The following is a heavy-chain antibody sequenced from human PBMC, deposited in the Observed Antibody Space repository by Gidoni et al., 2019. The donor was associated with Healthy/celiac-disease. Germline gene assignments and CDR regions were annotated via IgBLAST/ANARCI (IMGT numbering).Heavy chain of an antibody. J-gene: IGHJ6*02. CDR2: IWYYGSNK. CDR1: GFTFSSYG. V-gene: IGHV3-33*01. CDR3: ARTRVAMGDYYYYGMDV. D-gene: IGHD3-16*01. Sequence: QVQLVESGGGVVQPGRSLRLSCAASGFTFSSYGMHWVRQAPGKGLEWVAVIWYYGSNKYYADSVKGRFTISRDNSKNTLYLQMNSLRAEDTAVYYCARTRVAMGDYYYYGMDVWGQGTTVTVSS.